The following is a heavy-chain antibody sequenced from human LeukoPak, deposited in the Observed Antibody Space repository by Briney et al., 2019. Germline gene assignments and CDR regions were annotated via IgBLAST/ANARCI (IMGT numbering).Heavy chain of an antibody. J-gene: IGHJ4*02. D-gene: IGHD3-10*01. CDR1: GYTFTSYD. V-gene: IGHV1-8*01. CDR3: ARGARGAEDFDY. CDR2: MNPNSGNT. Sequence: ASVKVSCKASGYTFTSYDINWVRQATGQGLEWMGWMNPNSGNTGYAQKFHGRVTMTRNTSISTAYMELSSLRSEDTAVYYCARGARGAEDFDYWGQGTLVTVSS.